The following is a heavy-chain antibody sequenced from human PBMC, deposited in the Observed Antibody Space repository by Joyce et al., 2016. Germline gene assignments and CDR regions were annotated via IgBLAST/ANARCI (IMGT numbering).Heavy chain of an antibody. CDR2: ISSSSTIK. Sequence: EVKLVESGGGLVQRGGSLRLYCAASGFTFSKYGINWVRQAPGKGLEWVSYISSSSTIKQYADSVKGRFTISGDSAKNSLYLQMNSLRVEDTAVYYCARDGRSSGGDDWGQGTLVTVSS. CDR3: ARDGRSSGGDD. J-gene: IGHJ4*02. V-gene: IGHV3-48*01. CDR1: GFTFSKYG. D-gene: IGHD6-19*01.